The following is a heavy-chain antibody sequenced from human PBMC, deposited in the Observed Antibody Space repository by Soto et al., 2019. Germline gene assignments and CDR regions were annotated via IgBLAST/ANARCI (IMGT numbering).Heavy chain of an antibody. CDR3: ARDWGDCSSTSCHNYYYGMDV. J-gene: IGHJ6*02. D-gene: IGHD2-2*02. Sequence: SETLSLTCTVSGGSISSYYWSWIRQPPGKGLEWIGYIYYSGSTNYNPSLKSRVTISVDTSKNQFSLKLSSVTAADTAVYYCARDWGDCSSTSCHNYYYGMDVWGQGTTVTVSS. CDR1: GGSISSYY. CDR2: IYYSGST. V-gene: IGHV4-59*01.